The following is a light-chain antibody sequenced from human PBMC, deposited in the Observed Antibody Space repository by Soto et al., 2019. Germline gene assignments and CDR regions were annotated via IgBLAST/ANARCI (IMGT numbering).Light chain of an antibody. J-gene: IGKJ1*01. Sequence: DIVVTQSPATLSASPGERVTLSCRASQFVSSRLAWYQQRPGQVPRLLIYDTSTRAPGISARFSGSGYGTEFTITISSLQSEDFAVYYCQEYIQWPPGMFGPGTTVDIK. CDR1: QFVSSR. V-gene: IGKV3-15*01. CDR2: DTS. CDR3: QEYIQWPPGM.